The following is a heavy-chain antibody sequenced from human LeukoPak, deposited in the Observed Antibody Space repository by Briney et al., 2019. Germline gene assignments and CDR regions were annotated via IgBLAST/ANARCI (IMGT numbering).Heavy chain of an antibody. CDR3: ARVRGVTGLDY. CDR2: IIPIFGTA. D-gene: IGHD5-18*01. Sequence: EASVKVSCKASGGTFSSYANSWVRQAPGQGLEWMGGIIPIFGTANYAQKFQGRVTITADESTSTAYMELSSLRSEDTAVYYCARVRGVTGLDYWGQGTLVTVSS. V-gene: IGHV1-69*13. CDR1: GGTFSSYA. J-gene: IGHJ4*02.